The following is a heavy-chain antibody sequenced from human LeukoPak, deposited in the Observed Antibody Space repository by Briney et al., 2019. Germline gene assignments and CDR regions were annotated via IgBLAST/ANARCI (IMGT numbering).Heavy chain of an antibody. CDR2: IWYDGSNK. CDR3: ARDLQGMTTVTYYFDY. Sequence: GRSLKLSCAASGFTFSSYGMHWVRQAPGKGLEWVAVIWYDGSNKYYADSAKGRFTISRDNSKNTLYLQMNSLRAEDTAVYYCARDLQGMTTVTYYFDYWGQGTLVTVSS. D-gene: IGHD4-17*01. CDR1: GFTFSSYG. V-gene: IGHV3-33*01. J-gene: IGHJ4*02.